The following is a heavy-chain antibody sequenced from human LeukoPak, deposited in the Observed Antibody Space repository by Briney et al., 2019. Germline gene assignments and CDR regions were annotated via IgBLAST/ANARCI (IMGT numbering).Heavy chain of an antibody. J-gene: IGHJ3*02. Sequence: SETLSLTCAVYGGSFSGYYWSWIRQPPGKGLEWIGEINHSGSTNYNPSLKSRVTISVDTSKNQFSLKLSSVTAADTAVYYCARGVGDCSSTSCYNDAFDIWGQGTMVTVSS. V-gene: IGHV4-34*01. CDR1: GGSFSGYY. CDR2: INHSGST. CDR3: ARGVGDCSSTSCYNDAFDI. D-gene: IGHD2-2*01.